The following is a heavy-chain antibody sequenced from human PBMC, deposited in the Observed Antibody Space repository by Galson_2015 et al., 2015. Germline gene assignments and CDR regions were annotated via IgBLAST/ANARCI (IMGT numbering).Heavy chain of an antibody. J-gene: IGHJ4*02. CDR1: GGSISSGGYS. V-gene: IGHV4-30-2*01. D-gene: IGHD3-3*01. CDR3: ARGGGNGGYYSFDY. Sequence: TLSLTCAVSGGSISSGGYSWSWIRQPPGKGLEWIGYIYHSGSTYYNPSPKSRVTISVDRSKNQFSLKLSSVTAADTAVYYCARGGGNGGYYSFDYWGQGTLVTVSS. CDR2: IYHSGST.